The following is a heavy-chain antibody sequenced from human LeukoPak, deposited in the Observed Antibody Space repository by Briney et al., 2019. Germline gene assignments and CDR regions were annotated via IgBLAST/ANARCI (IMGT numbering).Heavy chain of an antibody. CDR3: ARGPKAARPLRYYYYYMDV. J-gene: IGHJ6*03. V-gene: IGHV4-34*01. CDR2: INHSGST. D-gene: IGHD6-6*01. CDR1: GGSFSGYY. Sequence: SETLSLTCAVYGGSFSGYYWSWLRQPPGKGLEWIGEINHSGSTNYNPSLKRRVTISVDTSKNQFSLKLSSVTAADTAVYYCARGPKAARPLRYYYYYMDVWGKGTTVTVSS.